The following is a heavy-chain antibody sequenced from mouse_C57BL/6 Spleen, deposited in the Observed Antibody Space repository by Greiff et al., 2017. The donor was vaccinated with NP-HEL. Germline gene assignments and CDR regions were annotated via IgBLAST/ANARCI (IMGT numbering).Heavy chain of an antibody. CDR3: ARANDPYAMDY. Sequence: EVHLVESGVFSAKQGGSLKLSCAALGCRGVRDADSLFGRAPEKSLEWAATPIHWGGVTYYPDNVKGRFTISRDNAKNNLYLQMSHLKSEDTAMYYCARANDPYAMDYWGQGTSVTVSS. CDR2: PIHWGGVT. J-gene: IGHJ4*01. CDR1: GCRGVRDA. V-gene: IGHV5-4*01.